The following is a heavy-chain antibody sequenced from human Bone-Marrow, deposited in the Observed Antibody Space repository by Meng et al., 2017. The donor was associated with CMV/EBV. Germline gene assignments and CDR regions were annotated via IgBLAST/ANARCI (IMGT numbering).Heavy chain of an antibody. Sequence: ASVKVSCKASGYTFTGYYMHWVRQAPGQGLEWMGWINPNSGGTNYAQKLQGRVTMTRDTTISTAHMEMSRLSSDAAAVYYCGRSREVERGSYFDYWGQGTLVTVSS. D-gene: IGHD1-1*01. CDR3: GRSREVERGSYFDY. CDR2: INPNSGGT. CDR1: GYTFTGYY. J-gene: IGHJ4*02. V-gene: IGHV1-2*02.